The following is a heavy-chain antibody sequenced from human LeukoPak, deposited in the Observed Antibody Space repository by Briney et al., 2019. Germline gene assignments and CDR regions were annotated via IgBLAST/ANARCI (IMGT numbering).Heavy chain of an antibody. Sequence: SETLSPTCAVYGGSFSGYYWSWIRQPPGKGLEWIGEINHSGGTNYNPSLKSRVTISVDTSKNQFSLKLSSVTAADTAVYYCARVGAAGPSYWGQGTLVTVSS. CDR2: INHSGGT. D-gene: IGHD6-13*01. CDR3: ARVGAAGPSY. V-gene: IGHV4-34*01. CDR1: GGSFSGYY. J-gene: IGHJ4*02.